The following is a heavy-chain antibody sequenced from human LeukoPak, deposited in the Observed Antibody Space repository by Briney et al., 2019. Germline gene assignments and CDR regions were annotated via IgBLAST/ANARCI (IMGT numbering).Heavy chain of an antibody. D-gene: IGHD2-2*01. CDR3: ARSPGYCSSTRCFDVNWFDP. Sequence: DPSKTLSLTCTVSGGSISSSIYYWGWIRQPPGKGLEWIGSIDYSGSTFYNPSLKSRVTISVDTSKNQFSLKLSSVTAADTAVYYCARSPGYCSSTRCFDVNWFDPWGQGTLVTVSS. CDR2: IDYSGST. J-gene: IGHJ5*02. V-gene: IGHV4-39*01. CDR1: GGSISSSIYY.